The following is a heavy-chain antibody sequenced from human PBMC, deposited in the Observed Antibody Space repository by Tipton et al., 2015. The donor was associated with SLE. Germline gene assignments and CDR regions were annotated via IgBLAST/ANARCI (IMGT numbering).Heavy chain of an antibody. Sequence: TLSLTCTVSGASVSSGSYYWSWIRQPAGKGLEWIGRIYTRGSTNSNLSLKSRVTISSDTSKNQFSLKLSSVTAADTAVYYCAREGADWLYSYMDVWGKGTTVTISS. J-gene: IGHJ6*03. CDR3: AREGADWLYSYMDV. CDR2: IYTRGST. V-gene: IGHV4-61*02. CDR1: GASVSSGSYY. D-gene: IGHD3-9*01.